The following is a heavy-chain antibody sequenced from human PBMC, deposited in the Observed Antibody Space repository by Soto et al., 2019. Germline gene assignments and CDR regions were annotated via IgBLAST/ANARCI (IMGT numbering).Heavy chain of an antibody. D-gene: IGHD6-19*01. CDR1: GFTFSSYG. CDR3: SRDCAVYITALYQTGGFSY. CDR2: IWYDASNK. Sequence: QVQLVESGGGVVQPGRSLRLSCAASGFTFSSYGMHWVRQAPGKGLEWVAVIWYDASNKYYADSVKGRFTNSSDNSKITLYLQINSLRAEDTAVYYCSRDCAVYITALYQTGGFSYWGQGTLVTVSS. J-gene: IGHJ4*02. V-gene: IGHV3-33*01.